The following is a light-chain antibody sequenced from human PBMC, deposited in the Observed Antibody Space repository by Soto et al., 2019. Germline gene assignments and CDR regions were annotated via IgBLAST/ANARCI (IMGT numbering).Light chain of an antibody. CDR1: QGIDNF. CDR3: QQVNSYPWT. Sequence: IQLTQSPSSLSASVGDRVIVTGRASQGIDNFLAWYQQKPRKAPKLLIYAASTPQSGVPSRFSGRGSGTDFTLTITNLQPEDFATYYCQQVNSYPWTFGQGTKVEIK. J-gene: IGKJ1*01. V-gene: IGKV1-9*01. CDR2: AAS.